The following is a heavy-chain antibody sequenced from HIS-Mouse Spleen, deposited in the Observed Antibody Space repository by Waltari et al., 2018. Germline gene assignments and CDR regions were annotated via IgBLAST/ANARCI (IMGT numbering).Heavy chain of an antibody. CDR2: ISYDGSNK. CDR3: ARDSQWLNDWYFDL. J-gene: IGHJ2*01. Sequence: QVQLVESGGGVVQPGRSVRLSCAASGFTCSSYAMHWVRQAPGKGLEWVAVISYDGSNKYYADSVKGRFTISRDNSKNTLYLQMNSLRAEDTAVYYCARDSQWLNDWYFDLWGRGTLVTVSS. V-gene: IGHV3-30-3*01. D-gene: IGHD6-19*01. CDR1: GFTCSSYA.